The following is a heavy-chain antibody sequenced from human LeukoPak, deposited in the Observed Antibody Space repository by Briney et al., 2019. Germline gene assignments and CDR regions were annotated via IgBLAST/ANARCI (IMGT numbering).Heavy chain of an antibody. CDR1: GFTFSSYW. D-gene: IGHD3-16*02. CDR2: IKQDGSEK. V-gene: IGHV3-7*01. Sequence: PGGSLRLSCAASGFTFSSYWMSWVRQAPGKGLEWVANIKQDGSEKYYVDSVKGRFTISRDNAKNSLYLQMNSLRAEDTAVYYCARNYDYVWGSYHHHDAFDIWGQGTMVTVSS. J-gene: IGHJ3*02. CDR3: ARNYDYVWGSYHHHDAFDI.